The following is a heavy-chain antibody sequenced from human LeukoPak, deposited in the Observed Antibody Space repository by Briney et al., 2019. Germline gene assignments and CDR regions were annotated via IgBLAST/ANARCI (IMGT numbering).Heavy chain of an antibody. CDR2: ISSSSSTV. D-gene: IGHD2-2*01. CDR3: ARGGYCSSTTCYLSDAFDI. CDR1: GFTFSSYS. V-gene: IGHV3-48*01. Sequence: GGSLRLSCAASGFTFSSYSMNWVRQAPGKGLEWVSYISSSSSTVYYADSVKGRFTISRDKAKNSLYLQVNSLRAEDRAVYYCARGGYCSSTTCYLSDAFDIWGQGTMVTVSS. J-gene: IGHJ3*02.